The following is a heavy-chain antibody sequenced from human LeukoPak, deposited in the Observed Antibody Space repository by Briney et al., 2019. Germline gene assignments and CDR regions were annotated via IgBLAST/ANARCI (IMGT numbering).Heavy chain of an antibody. CDR1: GGSISSGDYY. J-gene: IGHJ2*01. CDR3: ARAPLDCSGGSCYYWYFDL. Sequence: SETLSLTCTVSGGSISSGDYYWSWIRQPPGKGLEWIGYIYYSGSTYYNPSLKSRVTISVDTSKNQFSLKLSSVTAADTAIYYRARAPLDCSGGSCYYWYFDLWGRGTLVTVSS. CDR2: IYYSGST. V-gene: IGHV4-30-4*08. D-gene: IGHD2-15*01.